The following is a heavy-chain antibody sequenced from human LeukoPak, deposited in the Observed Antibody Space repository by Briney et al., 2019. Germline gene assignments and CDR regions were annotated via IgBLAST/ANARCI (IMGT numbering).Heavy chain of an antibody. D-gene: IGHD3-3*01. CDR2: INPNSGGT. Sequence: ASVKVSCKASGYTFTGYYMHWVRQAPGQGLEWVGWINPNSGGTNYAQKFQGRVTMTRDTSISTAYMELSRLRSDDTAVYYCARDLNDFWSGYPDYWGQGTLVTVSS. J-gene: IGHJ4*02. CDR1: GYTFTGYY. V-gene: IGHV1-2*02. CDR3: ARDLNDFWSGYPDY.